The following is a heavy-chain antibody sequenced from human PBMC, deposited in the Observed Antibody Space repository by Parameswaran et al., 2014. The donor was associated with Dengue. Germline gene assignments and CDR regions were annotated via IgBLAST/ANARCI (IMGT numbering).Heavy chain of an antibody. CDR3: ASLLYSSSWYFNY. CDR2: IYYSGST. Sequence: WIRQPPGKGLEWIGSIYYSGSTYYNPSLKSRVTISVDTSKNQFSLKLSSVTAADTAVYYCASLLYSSSWYFNYWGQGTLVTVSS. J-gene: IGHJ4*02. D-gene: IGHD6-13*01. V-gene: IGHV4-39*07.